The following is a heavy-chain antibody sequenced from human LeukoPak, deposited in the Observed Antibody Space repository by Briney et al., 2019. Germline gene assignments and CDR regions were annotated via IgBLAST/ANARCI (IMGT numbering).Heavy chain of an antibody. V-gene: IGHV3-30*18. Sequence: PGRSLRLSCAASGFIFSTYGMHWVRQAPGKGLEWVAVISYDGGNYDGGNKYYADSVKGRFTISRHNSKNTLYLQMNSLRVEDTAVYYCAKVFSTGWANDVFDIWGQGTKVTVSS. J-gene: IGHJ3*02. CDR2: ISYDGGNYDGGNK. CDR3: AKVFSTGWANDVFDI. D-gene: IGHD6-19*01. CDR1: GFIFSTYG.